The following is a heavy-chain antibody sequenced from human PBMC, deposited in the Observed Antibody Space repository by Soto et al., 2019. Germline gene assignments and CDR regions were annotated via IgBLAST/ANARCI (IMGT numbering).Heavy chain of an antibody. Sequence: EVQLLESGGGFVQPGGSLRLSCAASGFTFSSYAMSWVRQAPGKGLEWVSAISGSGGSTYYADSVKGRFTISRDNSKNELYLQMNSLRAEDTAVYYCAKDSRAYYDFWSGADYWGQGTLVTVSS. CDR3: AKDSRAYYDFWSGADY. J-gene: IGHJ4*02. CDR2: ISGSGGST. D-gene: IGHD3-3*01. V-gene: IGHV3-23*01. CDR1: GFTFSSYA.